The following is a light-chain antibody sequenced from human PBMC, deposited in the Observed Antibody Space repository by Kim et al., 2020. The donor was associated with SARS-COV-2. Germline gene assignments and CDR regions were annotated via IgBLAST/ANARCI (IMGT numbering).Light chain of an antibody. Sequence: SVTLSCTGTSSDVGYYGYVSSYQQYPGRAPRLILYEVTKRPSGVPDRFSGSKSGNTASLIVSGLQAEDEADYYCCSYAGTGNPYLFGPGTKVTVL. CDR1: SSDVGYYGY. CDR2: EVT. V-gene: IGLV2-8*01. J-gene: IGLJ1*01. CDR3: CSYAGTGNPYL.